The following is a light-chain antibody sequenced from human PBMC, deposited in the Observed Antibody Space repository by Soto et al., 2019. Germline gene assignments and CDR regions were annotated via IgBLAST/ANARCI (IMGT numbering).Light chain of an antibody. CDR1: TGAVTSGYY. Sequence: QAVVTQEPSLTVSPGGTVTLTCASSTGAVTSGYYPNWFQQKPGQAPTALIYSTSNKHSWTPARFSGSLLGGKAALTLSGVQPEDEAEYYCLLYYRGAPVFGGGTKLTVL. J-gene: IGLJ3*02. CDR2: STS. V-gene: IGLV7-43*01. CDR3: LLYYRGAPV.